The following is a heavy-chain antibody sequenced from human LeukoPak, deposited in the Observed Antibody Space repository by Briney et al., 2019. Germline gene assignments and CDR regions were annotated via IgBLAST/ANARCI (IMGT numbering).Heavy chain of an antibody. CDR2: IYPGDSDT. Sequence: GESLKISCKGSGNTFTMYWIGWVRQMPGKGLEWMGIIYPGDSDTRYSPSFQGQVTLSVDKSISTAYPQWNSLKASDTAMYYCARQGGDGSFDYWGQGTLVTVSS. J-gene: IGHJ4*02. CDR1: GNTFTMYW. V-gene: IGHV5-51*01. CDR3: ARQGGDGSFDY.